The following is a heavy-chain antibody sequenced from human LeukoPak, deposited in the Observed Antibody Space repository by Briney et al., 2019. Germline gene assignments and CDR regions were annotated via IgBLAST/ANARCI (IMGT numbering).Heavy chain of an antibody. J-gene: IGHJ5*02. Sequence: GGPLRLSCVVSGFTFSNYEMNWVRQAPGKGLEWLSYISTSGITMYYADSVKGRFTISRDNAKNSLYLQMNILRVEDTAVYYCARDSRIQLLSGWFDPWGQGTLVTVSS. V-gene: IGHV3-48*03. CDR3: ARDSRIQLLSGWFDP. D-gene: IGHD2/OR15-2a*01. CDR2: ISTSGITM. CDR1: GFTFSNYE.